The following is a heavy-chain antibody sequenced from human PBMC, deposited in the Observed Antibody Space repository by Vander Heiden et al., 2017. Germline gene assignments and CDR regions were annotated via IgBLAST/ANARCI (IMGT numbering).Heavy chain of an antibody. Sequence: QVQLVQSGAEVKKPGASVKGSCKASGSTFTSYYMHWVRQAPGQGLEWMGIINPSGGSTSYAQKFQGRVTMTRDTSTSTVYMELSSLRSEDTAVYYCARDPVVANDAFDIWGQGTMVTVSS. V-gene: IGHV1-46*01. CDR2: INPSGGST. CDR3: ARDPVVANDAFDI. CDR1: GSTFTSYY. J-gene: IGHJ3*02. D-gene: IGHD3-22*01.